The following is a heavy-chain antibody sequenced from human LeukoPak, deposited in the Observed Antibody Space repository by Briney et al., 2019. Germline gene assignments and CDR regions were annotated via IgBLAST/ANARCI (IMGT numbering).Heavy chain of an antibody. CDR1: GFTFSSYG. D-gene: IGHD4-11*01. Sequence: GGSLRLSCAASGFTFSSYGMHWVRQAPGKGLEWVAVISYDGSNKYYADSVKGRFTISRDNSKNTLYLQMNSLRAEDTAVYYCAKDLQSSAFDIWGQGTMVIVSS. V-gene: IGHV3-30*18. CDR3: AKDLQSSAFDI. CDR2: ISYDGSNK. J-gene: IGHJ3*02.